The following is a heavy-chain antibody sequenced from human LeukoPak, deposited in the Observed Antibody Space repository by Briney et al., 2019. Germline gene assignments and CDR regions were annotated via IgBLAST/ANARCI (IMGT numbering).Heavy chain of an antibody. D-gene: IGHD4-11*01. V-gene: IGHV7-4-1*02. CDR1: GYPFTTYA. Sequence: GASVKVSCTASGYPFTTYAIHWVRLAPGQRLEWMGWINTINGNPTYAQGFTGRFAFSLDTSVRTAYLQVNSLKGEDTAVYYCVREYSTMAFDYWGQGTLVTVSS. CDR3: VREYSTMAFDY. CDR2: INTINGNP. J-gene: IGHJ4*02.